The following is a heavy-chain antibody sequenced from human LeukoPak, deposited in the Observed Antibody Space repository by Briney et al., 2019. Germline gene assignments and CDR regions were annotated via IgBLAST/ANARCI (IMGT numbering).Heavy chain of an antibody. CDR2: INPSGGST. J-gene: IGHJ4*02. CDR1: GYTFTSYY. Sequence: ASVKVSCKASGYTFTSYYMHWVRQAPGQGLEWMGIINPSGGSTSYAQKFQGRVTMTRDTSTSTVYMELSSLRSVDTAVYYCARVGGSGSPTYLYFDYWGQGTLVTVSS. CDR3: ARVGGSGSPTYLYFDY. D-gene: IGHD3-10*01. V-gene: IGHV1-46*01.